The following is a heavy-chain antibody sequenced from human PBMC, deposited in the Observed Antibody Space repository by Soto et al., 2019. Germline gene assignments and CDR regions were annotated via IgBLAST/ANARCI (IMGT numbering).Heavy chain of an antibody. Sequence: GSLRLSCAASGFTFSDYYMSWIRQAPGKGLEWVSYISSSGSTIYYADSVKGRFTISRDNAKNSLYLQMNSLRAEDTAVYYCARANYDFWSGPLPLYFDYWGQGTLVTVSS. CDR2: ISSSGSTI. CDR1: GFTFSDYY. J-gene: IGHJ4*02. CDR3: ARANYDFWSGPLPLYFDY. V-gene: IGHV3-11*01. D-gene: IGHD3-3*01.